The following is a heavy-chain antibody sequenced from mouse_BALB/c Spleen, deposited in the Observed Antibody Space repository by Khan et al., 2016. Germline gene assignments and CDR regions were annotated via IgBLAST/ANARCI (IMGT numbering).Heavy chain of an antibody. CDR1: GFTFSSYT. CDR2: ITSGGSYT. CDR3: TRVRGITAWFAY. V-gene: IGHV5-6-4*01. Sequence: EVELVESGGGLVKPGGSLKLSCAASGFTFSSYTMSWVRQTPEKRLEWVATITSGGSYTYYSDSKKGRFTISRDHAKNTLYLQMSSLRSEDTAMYYCTRVRGITAWFAYWGQGTLVTVSA. J-gene: IGHJ3*01. D-gene: IGHD2-4*01.